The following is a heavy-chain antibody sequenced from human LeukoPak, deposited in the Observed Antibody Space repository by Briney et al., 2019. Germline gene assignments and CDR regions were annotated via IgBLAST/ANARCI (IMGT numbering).Heavy chain of an antibody. V-gene: IGHV3-21*01. CDR3: ARGYCSSTSCYDFDY. Sequence: NPGGSLRLSCAASGFTFSSYSMHWVRQAPGKGLEWVSSISSSSGYIYYADSVKGRFTISRDNAKNSLYLQMNSLRAEDTAVYYCARGYCSSTSCYDFDYWGQGTLVTVSS. CDR2: ISSSSGYI. J-gene: IGHJ4*02. D-gene: IGHD2-2*01. CDR1: GFTFSSYS.